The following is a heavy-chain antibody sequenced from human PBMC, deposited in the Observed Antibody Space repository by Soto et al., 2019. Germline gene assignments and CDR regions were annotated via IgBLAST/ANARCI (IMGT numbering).Heavy chain of an antibody. D-gene: IGHD3-9*01. CDR3: AEVFSAYFDWLLTLDY. Sequence: PEGSLRLSCAASGFTFSSYAMSWVRQAPGKGLEWVSAISGSGGSTYYADSVKGRFTISRDNSKNTLYLQMNSLRAEDTAVYYCAEVFSAYFDWLLTLDYWGQGTLVTVSS. CDR1: GFTFSSYA. V-gene: IGHV3-23*01. CDR2: ISGSGGST. J-gene: IGHJ4*02.